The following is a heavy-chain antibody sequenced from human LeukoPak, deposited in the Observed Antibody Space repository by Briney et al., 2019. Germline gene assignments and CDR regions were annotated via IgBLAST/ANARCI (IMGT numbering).Heavy chain of an antibody. Sequence: ASVKVSCKASGYTFTNYAVNWMRQAPGQRLEWMGWINTGNGDTKFSQNYQARVTITRDASASTAYMELSSLTSEDTAVYFCARGLWSAHRREFYFDSWGQGTLVTVSS. D-gene: IGHD3-3*01. CDR2: INTGNGDT. V-gene: IGHV1-3*04. CDR3: ARGLWSAHRREFYFDS. CDR1: GYTFTNYA. J-gene: IGHJ4*02.